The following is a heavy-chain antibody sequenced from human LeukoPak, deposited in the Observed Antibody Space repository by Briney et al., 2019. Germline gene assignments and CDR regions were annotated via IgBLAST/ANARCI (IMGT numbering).Heavy chain of an antibody. CDR3: ARPRSSYTSPDAFDI. J-gene: IGHJ3*02. Sequence: NLGESLKISCKGSGYSFTSYWIGWVRQMPGKGLEWMGIIYPGDSDTRYSPSFQGQVTISADKSISTAYLQWSSLKASDTAMYYCARPRSSYTSPDAFDIWGQGTMVTVSS. CDR1: GYSFTSYW. CDR2: IYPGDSDT. V-gene: IGHV5-51*01. D-gene: IGHD3-16*01.